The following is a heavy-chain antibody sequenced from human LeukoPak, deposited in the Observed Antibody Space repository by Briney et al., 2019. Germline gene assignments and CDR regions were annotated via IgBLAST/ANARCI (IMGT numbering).Heavy chain of an antibody. D-gene: IGHD5-24*01. CDR1: GYTFTSYY. CDR3: ARDGKMATIGP. J-gene: IGHJ5*02. V-gene: IGHV1-46*01. Sequence: GASVKVSCKASGYTFTSYYMHWVRQAPGQGLEWMGIINPSGGSTSYAQKFQGRVTMTRDMSTSTVYMELSSLRSEDTAVYYCARDGKMATIGPWGQGTLVTVSS. CDR2: INPSGGST.